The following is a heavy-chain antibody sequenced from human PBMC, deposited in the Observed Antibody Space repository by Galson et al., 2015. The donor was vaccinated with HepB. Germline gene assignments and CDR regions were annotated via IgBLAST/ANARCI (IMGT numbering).Heavy chain of an antibody. D-gene: IGHD3-3*01. J-gene: IGHJ6*02. V-gene: IGHV3-30*18. CDR3: AKAVDITIFGVVIDYYYYGMDV. CDR2: ISYDGSNK. Sequence: LRLSCAASGFTFSSYGMHWVRQAPGKGLEWVAVISYDGSNKYYADSVKGRFTISRDNSKNTLYLQMNSLRAEDTAVYYCAKAVDITIFGVVIDYYYYGMDVWGQGTTVTVSS. CDR1: GFTFSSYG.